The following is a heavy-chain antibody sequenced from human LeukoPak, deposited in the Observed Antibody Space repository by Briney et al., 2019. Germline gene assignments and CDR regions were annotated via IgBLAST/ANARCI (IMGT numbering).Heavy chain of an antibody. J-gene: IGHJ3*02. D-gene: IGHD1-26*01. V-gene: IGHV3-30*03. CDR3: ASMYSGSYRDAFDI. CDR2: ISRDESHK. Sequence: PGGSLRLSCAASGFTFSIYDMYWVRQPPGKGLEWVAVISRDESHKYYSDSVRGRFTISRDNAKNSLYLQMNSLRAEDTAVYYCASMYSGSYRDAFDIWGQGTMVTVSS. CDR1: GFTFSIYD.